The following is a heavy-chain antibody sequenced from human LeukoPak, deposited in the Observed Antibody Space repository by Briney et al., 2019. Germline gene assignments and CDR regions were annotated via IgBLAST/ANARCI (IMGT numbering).Heavy chain of an antibody. CDR3: ARGPSSNWSGLDF. J-gene: IGHJ4*02. Sequence: GGSLRPSCGASGFSFSGHWMHWARQLPGKGLVWVSRISPTGSTTSYADSVKGRFTVSRDNAKNTLYLQVNNLRAEDTAVYYCARGPSSNWSGLDFWGQGTLLTVSS. V-gene: IGHV3-74*01. CDR1: GFSFSGHW. CDR2: ISPTGSTT. D-gene: IGHD6-13*01.